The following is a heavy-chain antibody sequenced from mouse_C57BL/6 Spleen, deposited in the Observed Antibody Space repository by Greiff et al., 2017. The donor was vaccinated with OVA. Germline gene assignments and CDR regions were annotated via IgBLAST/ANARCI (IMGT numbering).Heavy chain of an antibody. CDR1: GFTFSDYG. Sequence: DVKLVESGGGLVQPGGSLKLSCAASGFTFSDYGVAWVRQAPRKGPEWVAFISNLAYSIYYADTVTGRFTISSENAKNTRYLEMSSLRSDDTAMYYCARIGAVVAPAGYFDVWGTGTTVTVSS. J-gene: IGHJ1*03. CDR2: ISNLAYSI. CDR3: ARIGAVVAPAGYFDV. D-gene: IGHD1-1*01. V-gene: IGHV5-15*01.